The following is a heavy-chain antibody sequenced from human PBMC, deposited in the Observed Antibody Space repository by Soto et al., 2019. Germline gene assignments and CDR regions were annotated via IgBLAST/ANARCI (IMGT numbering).Heavy chain of an antibody. CDR3: ARSPGKPGDSSGYYYGY. CDR1: GFTFSSYA. V-gene: IGHV3-23*01. D-gene: IGHD3-22*01. CDR2: ITASGGST. Sequence: GGSLRLSCAAAGFTFSSYAMSWVRQAPGKGLEWVSGITASGGSTYYADSVKGRFTISRDNSKNTLYLQMNSLRAEDTAVYYCARSPGKPGDSSGYYYGYWGQGTLVTVSS. J-gene: IGHJ4*02.